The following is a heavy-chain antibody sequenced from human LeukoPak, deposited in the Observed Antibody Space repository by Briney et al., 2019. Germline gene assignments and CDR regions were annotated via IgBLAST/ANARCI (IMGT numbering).Heavy chain of an antibody. CDR3: ATMYSSGWNEPRYYGMDV. D-gene: IGHD6-19*01. J-gene: IGHJ6*02. Sequence: PGGSLRLSCATSGFTFDDYAMHWVRQAPGKGLEWVSLISGDGGSTYYADSVKGRFTISRDNSKNSLYLQMNSLRTEDTALYYCATMYSSGWNEPRYYGMDVWGQGTTVTVSS. V-gene: IGHV3-43*02. CDR1: GFTFDDYA. CDR2: ISGDGGST.